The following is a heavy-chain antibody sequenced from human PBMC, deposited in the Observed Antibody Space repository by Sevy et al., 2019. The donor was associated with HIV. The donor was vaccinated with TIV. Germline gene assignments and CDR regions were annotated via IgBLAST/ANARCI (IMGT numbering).Heavy chain of an antibody. D-gene: IGHD6-6*01. CDR1: GFTFSDYN. V-gene: IGHV3-21*01. Sequence: GGSLRLSCAASGFTFSDYNMNWVRQAPGKGLEWVSYISGLSNYIYYADSVKVRFSISRDNAKNSLFLQMNSLRAEDTALYYCARGVRTYDAFDLWGQGTMVTVSS. J-gene: IGHJ3*01. CDR2: ISGLSNYI. CDR3: ARGVRTYDAFDL.